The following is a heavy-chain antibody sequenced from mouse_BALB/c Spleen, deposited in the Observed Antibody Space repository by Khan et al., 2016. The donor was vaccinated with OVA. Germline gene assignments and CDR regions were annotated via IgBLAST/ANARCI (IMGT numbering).Heavy chain of an antibody. CDR1: GYTFTTYW. V-gene: IGHV1-87*01. CDR3: ASYRYDYFDY. J-gene: IGHJ2*01. D-gene: IGHD2-14*01. CDR2: IYPGDGDT. Sequence: QVQLQQSGAELARPGASVKLSCKASGYTFTTYWMQWVKQRPGQGLEWIGTIYPGDGDTGCTQNFKDKATLTADKSSSNAYMQLSSLASEDSAVYYCASYRYDYFDYWGQGTTLTVSS.